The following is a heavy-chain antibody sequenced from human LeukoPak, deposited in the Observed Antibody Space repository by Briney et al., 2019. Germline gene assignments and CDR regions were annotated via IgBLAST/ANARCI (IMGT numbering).Heavy chain of an antibody. CDR3: AKDGGLYGHADY. CDR1: GFTFSSYA. V-gene: IGHV3-30-3*01. Sequence: GGSLRLSCAASGFTFSSYAMHWVRQAPGKGLEWVASISYDGSKKYYADSLKGRFTISRDNSKKTLYLQMNSLRAEDTAVYYCAKDGGLYGHADYWGQGTLVTVSS. D-gene: IGHD4-17*01. J-gene: IGHJ4*02. CDR2: ISYDGSKK.